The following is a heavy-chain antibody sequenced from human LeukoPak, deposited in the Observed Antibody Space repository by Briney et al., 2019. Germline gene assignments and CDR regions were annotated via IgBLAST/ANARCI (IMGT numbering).Heavy chain of an antibody. CDR3: ARDIGSGSYYMYYYYYYGMDV. CDR2: MNPNSGNT. D-gene: IGHD3-10*01. CDR1: GYTFTSYD. V-gene: IGHV1-8*01. J-gene: IGHJ6*02. Sequence: ASVKVSCKASGYTFTSYDINWVRQATGQGREWMGWMNPNSGNTGYAQKFQGRVTMTRNTSISTAYMELSSLRSEDTAVYYCARDIGSGSYYMYYYYYYGMDVWGQGTTVTVSS.